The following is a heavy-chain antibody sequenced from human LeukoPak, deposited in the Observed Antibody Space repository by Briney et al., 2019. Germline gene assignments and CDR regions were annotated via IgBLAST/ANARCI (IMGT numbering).Heavy chain of an antibody. Sequence: PGGSLRVSCAASGFTFSTYEFDWVRQARGKGLEWVAYIGVGGNSIYYADSVRGRFTTSRDNAQNSLYLEMNSLRVEDTALYYCARETAHCGGDCFDYWGQGTLVTVSS. CDR2: IGVGGNSI. J-gene: IGHJ4*02. V-gene: IGHV3-48*03. CDR1: GFTFSTYE. CDR3: ARETAHCGGDCFDY. D-gene: IGHD2-21*01.